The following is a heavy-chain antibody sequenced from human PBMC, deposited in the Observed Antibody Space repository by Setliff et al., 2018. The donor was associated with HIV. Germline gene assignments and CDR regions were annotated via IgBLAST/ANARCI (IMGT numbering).Heavy chain of an antibody. V-gene: IGHV4-39*01. CDR3: SRSVSAADTAVYYCVRTASSSWWGVHYYYYIDL. CDR2: IYYSGKT. Sequence: WGWIRQPPGKGLEWLGSIYYSGKTYDNPSLKSRVTLSVDTSKNQFFLKLNSVTAADTAVYYCSRSVSAADTAVYYCVRTASSSWWGVHYYYYIDLWGKGTTVTVSS. D-gene: IGHD3-9*01. J-gene: IGHJ6*03.